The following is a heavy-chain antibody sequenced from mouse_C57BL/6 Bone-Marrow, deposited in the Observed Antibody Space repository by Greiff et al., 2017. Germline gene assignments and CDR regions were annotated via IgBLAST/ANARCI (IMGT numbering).Heavy chain of an antibody. V-gene: IGHV1-74*01. D-gene: IGHD2-2*01. Sequence: QVHVKQSGAELVKPGASVKVSCKASGYTFTSYWMHWVKQRPGQGLEWIGRIHPSDSDTNYNQKFKVKATLTVDKSSSTAYMQLSSLTSDDSAVYYCAISGGYDVYYYAMDYWGQGTSVTVSS. CDR1: GYTFTSYW. J-gene: IGHJ4*01. CDR2: IHPSDSDT. CDR3: AISGGYDVYYYAMDY.